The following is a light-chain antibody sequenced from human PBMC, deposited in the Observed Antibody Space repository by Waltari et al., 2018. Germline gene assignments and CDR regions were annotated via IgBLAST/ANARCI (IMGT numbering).Light chain of an antibody. CDR1: SSDVGGYNY. J-gene: IGLJ2*01. CDR3: SSYAGSNTVV. Sequence: QSALTQPPSASGSPGQSVTISCTGTSSDVGGYNYVSWYQQYPGKAPKLMIYEVSKRPSGVPERCSGSKSGNTASLTVSGLQGDDEADYYCSSYAGSNTVVFGGGTKLTVL. V-gene: IGLV2-8*01. CDR2: EVS.